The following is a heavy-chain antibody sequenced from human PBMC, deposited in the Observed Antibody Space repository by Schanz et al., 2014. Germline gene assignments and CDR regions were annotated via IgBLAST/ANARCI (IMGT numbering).Heavy chain of an antibody. Sequence: EVQLLESGGGLVQPGGSLRLSCAASGFTFSNHALSWVRQAPGKGLEWVSGIGGSGDSTHYADSVKGRFIISRDNSKNTLFLQMSSLRAEDTAVYYCARDGDFDYWGQGTRVTVSS. CDR1: GFTFSNHA. J-gene: IGHJ4*02. V-gene: IGHV3-23*01. CDR2: IGGSGDST. CDR3: ARDGDFDY.